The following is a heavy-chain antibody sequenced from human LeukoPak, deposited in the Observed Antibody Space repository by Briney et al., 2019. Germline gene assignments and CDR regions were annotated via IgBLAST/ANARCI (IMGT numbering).Heavy chain of an antibody. CDR2: LVAKNGGT. J-gene: IGHJ3*01. Sequence: GASVKVSCKASESIFTNHLIHWVRQAPGQGLEWMGWLVAKNGGTHYAQNFQGRVTMTRDTSIRTAYMELSGLRSDDTAVYYCAREGVDFDSWGQGTMVTVSS. V-gene: IGHV1-2*02. CDR3: AREGVDFDS. CDR1: ESIFTNHL.